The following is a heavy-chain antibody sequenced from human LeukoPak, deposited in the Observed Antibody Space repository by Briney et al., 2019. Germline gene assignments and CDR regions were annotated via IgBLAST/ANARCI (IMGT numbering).Heavy chain of an antibody. V-gene: IGHV3-74*01. CDR1: GFTFDDYS. Sequence: GGSLRLSCAASGFTFDDYSMHWVRQAPGKGPMWVSHINGERSSTSYADSVKGRFTISRDNAKNTLYLQMNTLRADDTAVYYCARGGPQSTSPADYWGQGTLVSVSS. J-gene: IGHJ4*02. CDR2: INGERSST. CDR3: ARGGPQSTSPADY. D-gene: IGHD2-2*01.